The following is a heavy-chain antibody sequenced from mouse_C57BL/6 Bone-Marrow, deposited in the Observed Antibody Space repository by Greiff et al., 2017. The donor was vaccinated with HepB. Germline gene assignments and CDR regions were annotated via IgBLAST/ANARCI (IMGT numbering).Heavy chain of an antibody. CDR3: AIHSIYYYGSSSAWFAY. J-gene: IGHJ3*01. CDR2: ISSGGSYT. Sequence: EVKVEESGGDLVKPGGSLKLSCAASGFTFSSYGMSWVRQTPDKRLEWVATISSGGSYTYYPDSVKGRFTISRDNAKNTLYLQMSSLKSEDTAMYYCAIHSIYYYGSSSAWFAYWGQGTLVTVSA. CDR1: GFTFSSYG. V-gene: IGHV5-6*02. D-gene: IGHD1-1*01.